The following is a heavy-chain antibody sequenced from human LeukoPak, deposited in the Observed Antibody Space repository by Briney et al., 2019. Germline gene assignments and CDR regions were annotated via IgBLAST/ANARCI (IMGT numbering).Heavy chain of an antibody. D-gene: IGHD5-18*01. CDR1: GYTFTGYY. V-gene: IGHV1-2*02. CDR2: INPNSGGT. J-gene: IGHJ5*02. CDR3: AYTAALNWFDP. Sequence: ASVKVSCKASGYTFTGYYMHCVRQAPGQGLAWMGWINPNSGGTNYAQKFQGRVTMTRDTSISTAYMELSRLRSDDTAVYYCAYTAALNWFDPWGQGTLVTVSS.